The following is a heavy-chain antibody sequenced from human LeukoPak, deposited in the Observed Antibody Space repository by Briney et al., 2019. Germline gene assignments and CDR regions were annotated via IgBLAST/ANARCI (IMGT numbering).Heavy chain of an antibody. Sequence: GGSLRLSCAASGFTFSSYAMHWVRQAPGKGLEWVAVISYDGSNKYYADSVKGRFTISRDNSKSTLYLQMNSLRAEDTAVYYCASATAEAGTYTQIDYWGQGTLVTVSS. CDR2: ISYDGSNK. CDR3: ASATAEAGTYTQIDY. V-gene: IGHV3-30-3*01. J-gene: IGHJ4*02. CDR1: GFTFSSYA. D-gene: IGHD6-13*01.